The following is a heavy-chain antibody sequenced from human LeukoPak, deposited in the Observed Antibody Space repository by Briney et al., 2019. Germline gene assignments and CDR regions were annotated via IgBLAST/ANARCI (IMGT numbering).Heavy chain of an antibody. Sequence: ASVKVSRKASGYTFTSYYMHWVRQAPAQGLGRVGIINLSGGSTSYAQKFQGRVTMTRDTSKSTVYLELSSVRSEDTAVYYCARGRHIVVETATTPRDAFDIWGNGAMVTVS. CDR2: INLSGGST. CDR3: ARGRHIVVETATTPRDAFDI. CDR1: GYTFTSYY. J-gene: IGHJ3*02. D-gene: IGHD2-21*02. V-gene: IGHV1-46*01.